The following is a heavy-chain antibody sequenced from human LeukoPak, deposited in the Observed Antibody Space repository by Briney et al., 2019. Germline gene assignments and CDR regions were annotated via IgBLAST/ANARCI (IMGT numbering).Heavy chain of an antibody. J-gene: IGHJ4*02. CDR1: GLTFSSYW. CDR3: AREGTD. CDR2: IKQDGSEK. Sequence: TGGSLRLSCAAPGLTFSSYWMSWVRQAPGKGLEWVANIKQDGSEKYYVDSVKGRFTISRDNAKNSLYLQMNSLRAEDTAVYYCAREGTDWGQGTLVTVSS. D-gene: IGHD1-1*01. V-gene: IGHV3-7*03.